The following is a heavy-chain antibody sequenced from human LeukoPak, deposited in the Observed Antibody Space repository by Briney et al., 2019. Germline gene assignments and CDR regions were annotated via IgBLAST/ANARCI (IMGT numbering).Heavy chain of an antibody. D-gene: IGHD5-18*01. CDR3: ATGRGYSYAFYYYYYYYMDV. CDR2: ISSSGSTI. J-gene: IGHJ6*03. V-gene: IGHV3-11*04. CDR1: GGSISSSSYY. Sequence: LSLTCTVSGGSISSSSYYWGWIRQAPGKGLEWVSYISSSGSTIYYADSVKGRFTISRDNAKNSLYLQMNSLRAEDTAVYYCATGRGYSYAFYYYYYYYMDVWGKGTTVTVSS.